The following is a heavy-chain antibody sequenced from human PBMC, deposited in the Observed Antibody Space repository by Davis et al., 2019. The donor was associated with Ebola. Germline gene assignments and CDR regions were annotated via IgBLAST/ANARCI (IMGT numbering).Heavy chain of an antibody. CDR3: AGEHSSSPYYYYYGMDV. CDR2: ISSSSSYI. CDR1: GFTFSSYS. Sequence: GESLKISCAASGFTFSSYSMNWVRQAPGKGLEWVSSISSSSSYIYYADSVKGRFTISRDNAKNSLYLQMNSLRAEDTAVYYCAGEHSSSPYYYYYGMDVWGQGTTVTVSS. V-gene: IGHV3-21*01. D-gene: IGHD6-13*01. J-gene: IGHJ6*02.